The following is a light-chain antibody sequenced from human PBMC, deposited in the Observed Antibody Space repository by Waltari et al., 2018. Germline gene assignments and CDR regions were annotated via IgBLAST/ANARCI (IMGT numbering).Light chain of an antibody. V-gene: IGKV2-28*01. CDR1: QSLLHSDGYNY. J-gene: IGKJ5*01. CDR2: LAS. Sequence: EIVMTQAPLSLPVTPGEPASISCRSSQSLLHSDGYNYVDWYLQKPGQSPQLLIYLASTRASGVPDRFSGSGSGTEFTLKISRVDAEDVGVFYCMQALQTPTFGQGTRLEI. CDR3: MQALQTPT.